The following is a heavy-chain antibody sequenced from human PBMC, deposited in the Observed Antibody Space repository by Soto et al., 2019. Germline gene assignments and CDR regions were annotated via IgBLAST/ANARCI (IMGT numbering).Heavy chain of an antibody. CDR3: ARGRIFQ. Sequence: EVQLVESGGGLVQPGGSLRLSCAASGFTFSSYWVSWVRQAPGKGLEWVANIKQDGSEKYYVDSVKGRFTISRDNAKNSLYLQRNRLGADVTAVYYCARGRIFQGGQGTLVTVSS. J-gene: IGHJ1*01. V-gene: IGHV3-7*03. D-gene: IGHD2-15*01. CDR1: GFTFSSYW. CDR2: IKQDGSEK.